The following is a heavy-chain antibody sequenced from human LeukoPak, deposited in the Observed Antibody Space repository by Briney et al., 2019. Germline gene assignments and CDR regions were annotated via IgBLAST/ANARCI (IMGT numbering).Heavy chain of an antibody. Sequence: PSETLSLTCNVSGGSMSNIYYWGWIRQPPGKGLEWIGYIFHRGGTSYNPSLKSRILFSVDTSQNQFSLKLSSVTAADTAVYYCARHSPYCSSTSCYTGFDYWGQGTLVTVSS. CDR1: GGSMSNIYY. CDR3: ARHSPYCSSTSCYTGFDY. V-gene: IGHV4-39*01. CDR2: IFHRGGT. D-gene: IGHD2-2*02. J-gene: IGHJ4*02.